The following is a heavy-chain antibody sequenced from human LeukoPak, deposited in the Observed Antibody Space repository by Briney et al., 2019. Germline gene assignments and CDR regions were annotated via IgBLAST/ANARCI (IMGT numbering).Heavy chain of an antibody. V-gene: IGHV3-30*18. Sequence: PGGSLRLSCAASGFTFNSYGMHWVRQTPGKGLEWVALLSYDGTNKYYADSVKGRFTISRDNSKNTVYLQVNSLRAEDTAVYYCAKSVGDYYGSGVDYDYHYYGMDVWGKGTTVTVSS. CDR1: GFTFNSYG. CDR3: AKSVGDYYGSGVDYDYHYYGMDV. J-gene: IGHJ6*04. D-gene: IGHD3-10*01. CDR2: LSYDGTNK.